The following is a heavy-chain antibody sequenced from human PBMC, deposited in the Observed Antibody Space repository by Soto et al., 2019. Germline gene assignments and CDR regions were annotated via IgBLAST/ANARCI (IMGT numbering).Heavy chain of an antibody. CDR3: ARDWIVVVPAAISYGMDV. D-gene: IGHD2-2*01. CDR1: GFTFSSYA. Sequence: QVQLVESGGGVVQPGRSLRLSCAASGFTFSSYAMHWVRQAPGKGLEWVAVISYDGSNKYYADSVKGRFTISRDNSKNTLYLQMNSLRAEDTAVYYCARDWIVVVPAAISYGMDVWGQGTTVTVSS. V-gene: IGHV3-30-3*01. J-gene: IGHJ6*02. CDR2: ISYDGSNK.